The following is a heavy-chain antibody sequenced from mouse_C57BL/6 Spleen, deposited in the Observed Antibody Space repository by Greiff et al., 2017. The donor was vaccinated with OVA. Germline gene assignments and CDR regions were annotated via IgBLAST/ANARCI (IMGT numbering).Heavy chain of an antibody. J-gene: IGHJ4*01. D-gene: IGHD1-1*01. Sequence: QVQLQQPGAELVKPGASVKMSCKASGYTFTSYWITWVKQRPGQGLEWIGDIYPGSGSTNYNEKFKSKATLTVDTSSSTAYMQLSSLTSEDSAVYYGARAYGSSYGAMDYWGQGTSVTVSS. CDR3: ARAYGSSYGAMDY. CDR2: IYPGSGST. V-gene: IGHV1-55*01. CDR1: GYTFTSYW.